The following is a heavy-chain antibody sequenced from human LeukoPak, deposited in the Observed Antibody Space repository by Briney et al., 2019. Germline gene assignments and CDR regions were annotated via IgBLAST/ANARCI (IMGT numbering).Heavy chain of an antibody. J-gene: IGHJ4*02. CDR2: IYYSGST. V-gene: IGHV4-39*07. Sequence: PSETLSLTCTVSGGSISSSNYYWDWIRQPPGKGLEWIGSIYYSGSTYYNPSLKSRVTISVDTSKNQSSLKLSSATAADTAVYYCATSDGTYDSSGYNGYWGQGTLVTVSS. D-gene: IGHD3-22*01. CDR3: ATSDGTYDSSGYNGY. CDR1: GGSISSSNYY.